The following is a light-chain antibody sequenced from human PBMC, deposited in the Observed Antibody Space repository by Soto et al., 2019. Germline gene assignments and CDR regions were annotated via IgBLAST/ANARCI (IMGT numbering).Light chain of an antibody. V-gene: IGLV1-40*01. CDR1: SSNIGSTYD. CDR3: QSYDDSLSVHYV. J-gene: IGLJ1*01. Sequence: QSVLTQPPSVSGAQGQRVTISCTESSSNIGSTYDVQWYQQLPGTAPKLLIHGNTNRPSGVPDRFSGSKSGTSASLAITGLQADDEADYYCQSYDDSLSVHYVFGTGTKVTV. CDR2: GNT.